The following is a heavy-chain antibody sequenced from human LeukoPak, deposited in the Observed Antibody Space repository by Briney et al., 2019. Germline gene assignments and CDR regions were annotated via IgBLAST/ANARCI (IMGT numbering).Heavy chain of an antibody. J-gene: IGHJ6*03. CDR3: AKDTAIFGVDNFYYYMDV. V-gene: IGHV3-23*01. D-gene: IGHD3-3*01. Sequence: GGSLRLSCAASGFTFSSYAMSWVRQAPGKGLEWVSAISGSGGSTYYADSVKGRFTISRDNSKNTLYLQMNSLRAEDTAVYYCAKDTAIFGVDNFYYYMDVWGKGTTVTVSS. CDR2: ISGSGGST. CDR1: GFTFSSYA.